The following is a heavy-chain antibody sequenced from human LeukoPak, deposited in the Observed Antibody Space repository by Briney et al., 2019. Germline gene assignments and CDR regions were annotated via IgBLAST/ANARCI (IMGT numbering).Heavy chain of an antibody. Sequence: GGSLRLSCAASGFTFRSYWMSWVRQAPGEGLEWVANIKPDGSEKYYVDSVKGRFTISRDNAKNSLYLQMNSLRAEDTAVYYCARAGDILTAAWFDYWGQGTLVTVSS. CDR1: GFTFRSYW. V-gene: IGHV3-7*03. D-gene: IGHD3-9*01. J-gene: IGHJ4*02. CDR2: IKPDGSEK. CDR3: ARAGDILTAAWFDY.